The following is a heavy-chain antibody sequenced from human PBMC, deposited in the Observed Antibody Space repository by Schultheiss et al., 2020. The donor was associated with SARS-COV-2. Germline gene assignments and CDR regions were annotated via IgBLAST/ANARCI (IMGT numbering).Heavy chain of an antibody. D-gene: IGHD5-18*01. V-gene: IGHV4-59*12. CDR2: IYYSGST. J-gene: IGHJ6*02. CDR3: ARGYRYFYYAMDV. CDR1: GGSISSYY. Sequence: SETLSLTCTVSGGSISSYYWSWIRQHPGKGLEWIGYIYYSGSTYYNLSLKSRVTISVDTSKNQFSLSLSSVTAADTAVYYCARGYRYFYYAMDVWGQGTTVTVSS.